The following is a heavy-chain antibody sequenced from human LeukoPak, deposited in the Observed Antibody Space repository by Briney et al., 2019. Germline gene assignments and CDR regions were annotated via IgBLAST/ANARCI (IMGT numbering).Heavy chain of an antibody. J-gene: IGHJ4*02. CDR2: IYGSGRI. CDR1: GGSISSSNW. Sequence: SETLSLTCVVSGGSISSSNWWSWVRQPSGKGLEWIGDIYGSGRINYNPSLKSRGTISVDKSNNQFSLRLSSVTAADTAVYYCARSGKLDDFDYWGQGTLVTVSS. D-gene: IGHD6-13*01. CDR3: ARSGKLDDFDY. V-gene: IGHV4/OR15-8*01.